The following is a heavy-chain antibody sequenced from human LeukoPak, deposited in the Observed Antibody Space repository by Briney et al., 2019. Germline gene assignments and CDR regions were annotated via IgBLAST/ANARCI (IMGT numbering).Heavy chain of an antibody. CDR2: ISYDGSNK. Sequence: PGGSLRLSCAASGFTFSSYGMHWVRQAPGKGLEWVAVISYDGSNKYYADSVKGRFTISRDNSKNTLYLQINSLRAEDTAVYYCAKAGNIVATIPPAFDIWGQGTMVTVSS. CDR3: AKAGNIVATIPPAFDI. D-gene: IGHD5-12*01. J-gene: IGHJ3*02. CDR1: GFTFSSYG. V-gene: IGHV3-30*18.